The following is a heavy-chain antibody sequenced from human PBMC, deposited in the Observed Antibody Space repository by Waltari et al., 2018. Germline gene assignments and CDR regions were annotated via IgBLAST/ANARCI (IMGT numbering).Heavy chain of an antibody. CDR1: GYPFTNYA. CDR3: ARGSSSYISRVPLDY. V-gene: IGHV1-8*03. Sequence: QVQLLQSGAEVKKPGASVKVSCKASGYPFTNYAISWVRQAAGQGLEWMGWMNPNSANSDFARHFQGRVTLTRNTSISTAYMEVSSLRSEDTAVYYCARGSSSYISRVPLDYWGQGTLVIVSS. J-gene: IGHJ4*02. D-gene: IGHD3-22*01. CDR2: MNPNSANS.